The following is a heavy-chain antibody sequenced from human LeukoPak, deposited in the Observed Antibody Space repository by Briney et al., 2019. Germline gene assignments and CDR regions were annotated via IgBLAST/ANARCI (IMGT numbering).Heavy chain of an antibody. V-gene: IGHV3-48*03. CDR2: ITSSGSTM. D-gene: IGHD5-24*01. J-gene: IGHJ4*02. CDR1: GFTFSSYQ. Sequence: GGSLRLSCAASGFTFSSYQMNWVRQAPGKGLEWVSYITSSGSTMYYADSVRGRFTISRDNAKNSLYLQMNSLRAEDTAVYYCARDPVGGDIDYWGQGALVTVSS. CDR3: ARDPVGGDIDY.